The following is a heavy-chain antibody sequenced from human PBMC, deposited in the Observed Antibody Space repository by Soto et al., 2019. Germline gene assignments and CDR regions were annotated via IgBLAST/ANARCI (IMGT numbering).Heavy chain of an antibody. D-gene: IGHD6-19*01. Sequence: SETLSLTCTVSGDSISSSNYFWGWILQPPGKGLEWIGTIFYSGSTYYNPSLKSRVTISVDTSKNQFSLRLISVTAADTALYYCARRYGWLYFDYWGQGSLVTVSS. CDR2: IFYSGST. J-gene: IGHJ4*02. CDR3: ARRYGWLYFDY. V-gene: IGHV4-39*01. CDR1: GDSISSSNYF.